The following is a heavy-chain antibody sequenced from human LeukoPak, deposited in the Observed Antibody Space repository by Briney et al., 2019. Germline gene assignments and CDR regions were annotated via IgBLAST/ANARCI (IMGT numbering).Heavy chain of an antibody. D-gene: IGHD3-3*01. CDR2: IYHSGST. V-gene: IGHV4-30-2*01. CDR3: ARGNGQYYDFWSGYIMGVYFDY. CDR1: GGSISSGGYY. J-gene: IGHJ4*02. Sequence: SQTLSLTCTVSGGSISSGGYYWSWIRQPPGKGLEWIGYIYHSGSTYYNPSLKSRVTISVDRSKNQFSLKLSSVTAADTAVYYCARGNGQYYDFWSGYIMGVYFDYWGQGTLVTVSS.